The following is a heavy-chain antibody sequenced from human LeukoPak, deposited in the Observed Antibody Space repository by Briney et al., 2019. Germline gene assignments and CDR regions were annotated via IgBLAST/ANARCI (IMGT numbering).Heavy chain of an antibody. J-gene: IGHJ4*02. D-gene: IGHD6-13*01. V-gene: IGHV4-59*01. Sequence: PSETLSLTCTVSGGSISSYYWSWIRQPPGKGLEWIGYIYYSGTTNYNPSLKSRVTISVDTSKSQFPLKLSSVTAADTAVYYCARGVYIAAAQYGYWGQGTLVTVSS. CDR3: ARGVYIAAAQYGY. CDR2: IYYSGTT. CDR1: GGSISSYY.